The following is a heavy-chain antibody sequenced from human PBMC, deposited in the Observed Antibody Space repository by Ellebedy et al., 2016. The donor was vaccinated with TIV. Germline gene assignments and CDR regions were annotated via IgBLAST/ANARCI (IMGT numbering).Heavy chain of an antibody. D-gene: IGHD2-8*02. Sequence: PGGSLRLSCTTSGFSFGDYSVNWFRQAPEKGPEWVGFMRSKAYVGATEFAASVRGRFAISRDDSRSIAFLQMNSLKSEDTAMYYCVSGPSGRDYWGPGTLVTVSS. CDR3: VSGPSGRDY. J-gene: IGHJ4*02. V-gene: IGHV3-49*03. CDR2: MRSKAYVGAT. CDR1: GFSFGDYS.